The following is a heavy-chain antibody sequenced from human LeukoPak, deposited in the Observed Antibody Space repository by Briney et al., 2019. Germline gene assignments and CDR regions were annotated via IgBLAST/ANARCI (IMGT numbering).Heavy chain of an antibody. Sequence: SGPTLVNPTPTLTLTCTFSGFSLSTSGMCVSWIRQPPGKALEWLALIDWDDDKYYSTSLKTRLTISKDTSKNQVVLTMTNMDPVDTATYYCARTTYYYDSSGYFFIDYWGQGTLVTVSS. CDR3: ARTTYYYDSSGYFFIDY. D-gene: IGHD3-22*01. CDR1: GFSLSTSGMC. J-gene: IGHJ4*02. V-gene: IGHV2-70*01. CDR2: IDWDDDK.